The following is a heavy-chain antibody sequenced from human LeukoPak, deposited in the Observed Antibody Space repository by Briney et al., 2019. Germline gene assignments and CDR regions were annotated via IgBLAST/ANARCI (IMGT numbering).Heavy chain of an antibody. J-gene: IGHJ4*02. CDR2: IGPHSSAT. D-gene: IGHD2/OR15-2a*01. CDR3: ARGGHGLLSKDFGY. CDR1: GFTFTDYY. Sequence: ASVKVSCTSSGFTFTDYYIHWVRQAPGQGLEWMGYIGPHSSATSSPQEFQGRVTMTRDMSMSTAYMELTRLTSDDTAVYYCARGGHGLLSKDFGYWGQGTMVTVSS. V-gene: IGHV1-2*02.